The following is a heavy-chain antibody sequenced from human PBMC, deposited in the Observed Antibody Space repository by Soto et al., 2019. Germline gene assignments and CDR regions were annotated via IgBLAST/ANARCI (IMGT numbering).Heavy chain of an antibody. D-gene: IGHD3-22*01. CDR2: ISYDGSNK. CDR3: FLGIVVVIPDDAFDI. J-gene: IGHJ3*02. V-gene: IGHV3-30-3*01. Sequence: QVQLVESGGGVVQPGRSLRLSCAASGFTFSSYAMHWVRQAPGKGLEWVAVISYDGSNKYYADSVKGRFTISRDNYKNTLYLQMNSLRAEDTAVYYCFLGIVVVIPDDAFDIWGQGTMVTVSS. CDR1: GFTFSSYA.